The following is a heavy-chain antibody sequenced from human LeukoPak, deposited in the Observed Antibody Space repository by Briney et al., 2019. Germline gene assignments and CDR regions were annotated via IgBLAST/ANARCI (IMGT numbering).Heavy chain of an antibody. CDR3: ARDGDFYYFDY. D-gene: IGHD5-24*01. Sequence: SETLSLTCTVSGGSISSGDYYWSWIRQPPGKGLEWIGYIYYSGSTYYNPSLKSRVTISVDTSKNQFSLKLSSVTAADTAVYYCARDGDFYYFDYWGQGTLVTVSS. V-gene: IGHV4-30-4*08. CDR1: GGSISSGDYY. CDR2: IYYSGST. J-gene: IGHJ4*02.